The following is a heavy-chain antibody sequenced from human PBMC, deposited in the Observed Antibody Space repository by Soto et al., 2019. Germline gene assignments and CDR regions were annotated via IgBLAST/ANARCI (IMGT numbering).Heavy chain of an antibody. D-gene: IGHD3-9*01. J-gene: IGHJ3*02. V-gene: IGHV1-58*02. CDR1: GFTFTSSA. CDR2: IVVGSGNT. CDR3: AADYDILTGYLGMDAFDI. Sequence: QMQLVQSGPEVKKPGTSVKVSCKASGFTFTSSAMQWVRQARGQRLEWIGWIVVGSGNTNYAQKFKERVTITRDMSTSTAYMELSSLRSEDTAVYYCAADYDILTGYLGMDAFDIWGQGTMVTVSS.